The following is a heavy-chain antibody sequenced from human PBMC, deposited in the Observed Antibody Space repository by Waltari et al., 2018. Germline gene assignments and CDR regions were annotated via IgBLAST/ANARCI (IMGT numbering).Heavy chain of an antibody. CDR3: AREPVGGAAAGYDY. CDR1: GFTFSSYA. J-gene: IGHJ4*02. Sequence: QVQLVESGGGVVQPGRSLRLSCAASGFTFSSYAMHWVRQAPGKGLEWVAVISYEGSNKYYADSVKGRFTISRDNSKNTLYLQMNSLRAEDTAVYYCAREPVGGAAAGYDYWGQGTLVTVSS. CDR2: ISYEGSNK. V-gene: IGHV3-30-3*01. D-gene: IGHD6-13*01.